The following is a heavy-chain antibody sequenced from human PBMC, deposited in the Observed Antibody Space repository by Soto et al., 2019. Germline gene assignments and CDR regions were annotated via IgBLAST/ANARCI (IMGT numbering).Heavy chain of an antibody. Sequence: ASVKVSCKPSGYTFTSYYMHWVRQAPGQGLEWLGVINPSGGSTSYAQKFQGRVTMTSDTSTSTLYMELSSLRSEDTAVYYCARDLGGWPDYWGQGTLVTVSS. V-gene: IGHV1-46*01. CDR3: ARDLGGWPDY. J-gene: IGHJ4*02. CDR2: INPSGGST. CDR1: GYTFTSYY. D-gene: IGHD2-15*01.